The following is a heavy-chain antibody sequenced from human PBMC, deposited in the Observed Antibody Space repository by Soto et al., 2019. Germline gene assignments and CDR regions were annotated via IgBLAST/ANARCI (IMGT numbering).Heavy chain of an antibody. J-gene: IGHJ5*02. V-gene: IGHV4-39*01. CDR2: MHHSGDT. CDR3: ARAGSGYDILTGYSRSSNWFDP. Sequence: PSETLSLTCSVFGGSISRSSYYWGWIRQPPGKGPEWTASMHHSGDTFYSQTLRGRVTISVDTSKNQFSLKLSSVTAADTAIYYCARAGSGYDILTGYSRSSNWFDPWGQGALVTV. D-gene: IGHD3-9*01. CDR1: GGSISRSSYY.